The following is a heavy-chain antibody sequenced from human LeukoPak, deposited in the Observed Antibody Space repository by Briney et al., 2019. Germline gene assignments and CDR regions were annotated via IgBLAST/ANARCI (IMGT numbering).Heavy chain of an antibody. V-gene: IGHV3-33*01. J-gene: IGHJ4*02. CDR3: ARDDWGYYDSSGPQSNDY. D-gene: IGHD3-22*01. Sequence: GGSLRLSCAASGFTFSSYGMHWVRQAPGKGLEWVAVIWYDGSNKYYADSVKGRFTISRDNSKNTLYLQMNSLRAEDTAVYYCARDDWGYYDSSGPQSNDYWGQGTLVTVSS. CDR2: IWYDGSNK. CDR1: GFTFSSYG.